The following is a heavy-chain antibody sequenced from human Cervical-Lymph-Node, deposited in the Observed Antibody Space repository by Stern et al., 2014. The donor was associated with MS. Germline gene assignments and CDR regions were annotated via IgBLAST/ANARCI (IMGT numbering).Heavy chain of an antibody. CDR1: GFTVSSNY. J-gene: IGHJ4*02. Sequence: VQLVESGGGLTQPGGSLRLSCATSGFTVSSNYMSWARQAPGKGLEWVSVIHSGGYTFYVDSVKGRFSISRDNSKNTLYLQMNSLRAEDTAVYYCVRDHYNILTGYYIDYWGQGTLVTVS. CDR2: IHSGGYT. CDR3: VRDHYNILTGYYIDY. V-gene: IGHV3-53*01. D-gene: IGHD3-9*01.